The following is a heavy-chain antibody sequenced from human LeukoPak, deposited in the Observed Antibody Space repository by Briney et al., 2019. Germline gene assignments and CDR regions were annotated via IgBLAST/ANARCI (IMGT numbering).Heavy chain of an antibody. V-gene: IGHV5-51*01. J-gene: IGHJ6*03. CDR3: ARHAGIAAAVPSPMDV. Sequence: GESLKILWQGFGIRLNSYWIGRVRQMPGKGLEWMGIIYPGDSDTRYSPSFQGQVTIPADKSISTAYLQWSSLKASDTAMYYCARHAGIAAAVPSPMDVWGKGTTVTVSS. CDR2: IYPGDSDT. D-gene: IGHD6-13*01. CDR1: GIRLNSYW.